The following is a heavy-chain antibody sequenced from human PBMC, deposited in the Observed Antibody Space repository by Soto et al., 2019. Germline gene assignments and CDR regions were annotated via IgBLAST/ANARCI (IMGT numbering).Heavy chain of an antibody. CDR1: GGSISSYY. V-gene: IGHV4-59*01. CDR3: AREWGMGIGWSIYDSSGFYFDY. CDR2: IYYSGST. D-gene: IGHD3-22*01. Sequence: QVQLQESGPGLVKPSETLSLTCTVSGGSISSYYWSWIRQPPGKGLEWIGYIYYSGSTNYNPSLKSRVTISVDTSKNQFSLKLSSVTAADTAVYYCAREWGMGIGWSIYDSSGFYFDYWGQGTLVTVSS. J-gene: IGHJ4*02.